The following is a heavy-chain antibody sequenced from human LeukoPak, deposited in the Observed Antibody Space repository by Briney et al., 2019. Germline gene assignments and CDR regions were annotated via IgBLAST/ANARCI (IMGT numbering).Heavy chain of an antibody. D-gene: IGHD4-17*01. V-gene: IGHV3-21*01. Sequence: GGSPRLSCAASVFTFSNYSMNWVRQAPGKGLEWVSSISTSSSNIYYAYSVKGRFTISRDNAKNSLYLHMNLLRAEDTAVYYCARGHGDYDYYFDYWGLGTLVTVSS. J-gene: IGHJ4*02. CDR1: VFTFSNYS. CDR3: ARGHGDYDYYFDY. CDR2: ISTSSSNI.